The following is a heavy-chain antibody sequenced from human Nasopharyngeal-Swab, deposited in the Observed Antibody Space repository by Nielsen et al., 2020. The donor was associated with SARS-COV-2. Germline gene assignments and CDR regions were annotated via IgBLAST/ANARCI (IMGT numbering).Heavy chain of an antibody. V-gene: IGHV3-73*01. J-gene: IGHJ4*02. CDR1: GFVFSASA. CDR3: TTDFYFDY. CDR2: IGDKDHNYAT. Sequence: GESLKISCATSGFVFSASAMHWVRQASGKGLEWVGRIGDKDHNYATTYGESVKGRFTISRDDSKNTAFLQLDSLKTEDTALYYCTTDFYFDYWGQGTLVTVSS.